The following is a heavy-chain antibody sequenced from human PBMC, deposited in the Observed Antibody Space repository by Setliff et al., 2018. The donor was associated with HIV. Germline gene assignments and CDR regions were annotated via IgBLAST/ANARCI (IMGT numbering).Heavy chain of an antibody. V-gene: IGHV3-48*03. Sequence: LSLTCGVYGESLSGYSWNWVRQAPGEGLEWVGFIRSKYYGGNTVFYAGSVKGRFAISRDNAKNSLYLQMNSLRGEDTAVYYCARYFRDGSYNDYWGQGTLVTVSS. CDR3: ARYFRDGSYNDY. CDR2: IRSKYYGGNTV. D-gene: IGHD3-10*01. CDR1: GESLSGYS. J-gene: IGHJ4*02.